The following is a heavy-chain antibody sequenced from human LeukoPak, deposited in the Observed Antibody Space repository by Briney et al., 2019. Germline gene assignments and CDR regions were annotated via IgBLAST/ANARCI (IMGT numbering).Heavy chain of an antibody. D-gene: IGHD2-15*01. J-gene: IGHJ4*02. V-gene: IGHV4-59*01. CDR3: AGGYPPWHIDY. Sequence: SETLSLTCTVSGGSISSYYWSWIRQPPGKGLEWIGYIYYSGSTNYNPSLKSRVTISVDTSKNQFSLKLSSVTAADTAVYYCAGGYPPWHIDYWGQGTLVTVSS. CDR2: IYYSGST. CDR1: GGSISSYY.